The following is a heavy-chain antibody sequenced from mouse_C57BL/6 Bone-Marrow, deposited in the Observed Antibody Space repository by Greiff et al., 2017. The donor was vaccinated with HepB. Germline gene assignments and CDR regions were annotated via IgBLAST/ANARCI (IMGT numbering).Heavy chain of an antibody. CDR3: RQLRLRGYYAMDY. CDR1: GYTFTDYE. CDR2: IDPETGGT. J-gene: IGHJ4*01. V-gene: IGHV1-15*01. D-gene: IGHD3-2*02. Sequence: VKLQQSGAELVRPGASVTLSCKASGYTFTDYEMHWVKQTPVHGLEWIGAIDPETGGTAYNQKFKGKAILTADKSSSTAYMELRSLTSEDSAVYYFRQLRLRGYYAMDYWGQGTSVTVSS.